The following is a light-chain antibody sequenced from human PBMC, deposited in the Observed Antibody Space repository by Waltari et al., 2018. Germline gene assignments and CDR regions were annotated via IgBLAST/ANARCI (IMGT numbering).Light chain of an antibody. J-gene: IGKJ2*01. V-gene: IGKV3-20*01. CDR1: QSISKKY. CDR2: GAS. Sequence: VLTQSPGTLSLSPGERVTLSCTASQSISKKYLAWYQQKPGQAPRLLIYGASSRAAGIPDRFSGSGSGTDFTLTISRLEPEDFAMYYCQQYGSSVMYTFGQGTKLEIK. CDR3: QQYGSSVMYT.